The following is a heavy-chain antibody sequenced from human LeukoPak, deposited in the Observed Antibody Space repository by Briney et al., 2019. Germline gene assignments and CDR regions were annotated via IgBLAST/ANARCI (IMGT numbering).Heavy chain of an antibody. Sequence: AGGSLRLSCAASGFTFSDYYMSWIRQAPGKALEWVSSITSSGTYIFYADSVKGRFTISRDNAKNSLYLQMNSLGPEDTAVYYCARDPYSGNYGNYYYYYMDVWGKGTTVTIPS. CDR1: GFTFSDYY. CDR3: ARDPYSGNYGNYYYYYMDV. J-gene: IGHJ6*03. D-gene: IGHD1-26*01. CDR2: ITSSGTYI. V-gene: IGHV3-11*04.